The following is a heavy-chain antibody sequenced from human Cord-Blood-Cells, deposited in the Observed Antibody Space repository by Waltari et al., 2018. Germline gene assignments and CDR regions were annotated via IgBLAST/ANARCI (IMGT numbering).Heavy chain of an antibody. V-gene: IGHV3-9*01. CDR1: GFTFDDSA. CDR2: ISGNSGSI. J-gene: IGHJ4*02. Sequence: EVQLVESGGGLVQPGRSLRLSCAASGFTFDDSAMHWVRQAPGKGLEWVSGISGNSGSIGYADSVKGRLTISRDNAKNSLYLQMNSLRAEDTALYYCAKARYSYGYEFDYWGQGTLVTVSS. D-gene: IGHD5-18*01. CDR3: AKARYSYGYEFDY.